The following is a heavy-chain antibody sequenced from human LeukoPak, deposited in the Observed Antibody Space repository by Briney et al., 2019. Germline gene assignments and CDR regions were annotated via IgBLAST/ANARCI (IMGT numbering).Heavy chain of an antibody. CDR1: GFTFSSYA. D-gene: IGHD3-22*01. V-gene: IGHV3-23*01. Sequence: GGSLRLSCAASGFTFSSYAMSWVRQAPGKGLEWVSAISGSGGSTYYADSVKGRFTISRDNSKNTLYLQMNSLRAEDTAVYYCASDSNRGTFGDWGQRTLVTVSS. CDR2: ISGSGGST. J-gene: IGHJ4*02. CDR3: ASDSNRGTFGD.